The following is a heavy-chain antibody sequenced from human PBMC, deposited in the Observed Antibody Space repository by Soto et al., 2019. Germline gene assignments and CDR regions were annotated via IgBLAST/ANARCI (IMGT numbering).Heavy chain of an antibody. CDR2: VNPSGGST. CDR3: AREENCSGGTCYSEYFHR. D-gene: IGHD2-15*01. J-gene: IGHJ1*01. Sequence: GASVKVSCKASGYLFTAYSMHWVRLAPGQGLEWMGVVNPSGGSTTYAQNFQGRVTMTRDTSTTTIYMALSSRRSDDTAIYYCAREENCSGGTCYSEYFHRWGQGTLVTVSS. V-gene: IGHV1-46*01. CDR1: GYLFTAYS.